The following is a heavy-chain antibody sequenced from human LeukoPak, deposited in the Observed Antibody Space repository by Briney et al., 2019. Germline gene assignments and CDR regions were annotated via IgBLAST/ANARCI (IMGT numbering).Heavy chain of an antibody. CDR1: GGSMTSYY. V-gene: IGHV4-59*01. D-gene: IGHD3-10*01. Sequence: SETLSLTCSLSGGSMTSYYWICIRQPPGKGLEWIGYISDSGSTNYNPSLKSRVTISVDTSNNQFSLRLSSVTAADTAVYICARHDAHYYGSGMRASLYYYGLDVWGQGTTVTVSS. J-gene: IGHJ6*02. CDR2: ISDSGST. CDR3: ARHDAHYYGSGMRASLYYYGLDV.